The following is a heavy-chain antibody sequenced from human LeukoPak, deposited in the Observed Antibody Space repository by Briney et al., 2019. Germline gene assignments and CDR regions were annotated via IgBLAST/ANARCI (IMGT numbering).Heavy chain of an antibody. J-gene: IGHJ4*02. V-gene: IGHV3-48*03. CDR3: ARTPGYGDYGYFDY. Sequence: PGGSLRLSCAAFGFTFSSYEMNWVRQAPGKGLEWVSYISSSGSTIYYADSVKGRFTISRDNAKNSLYLQMNSLRAEDTAVYYCARTPGYGDYGYFDYWAREPWSPSPQ. D-gene: IGHD4-17*01. CDR2: ISSSGSTI. CDR1: GFTFSSYE.